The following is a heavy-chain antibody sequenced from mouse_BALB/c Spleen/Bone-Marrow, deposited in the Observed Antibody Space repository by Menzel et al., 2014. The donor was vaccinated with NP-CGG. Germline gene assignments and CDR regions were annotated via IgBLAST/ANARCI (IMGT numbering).Heavy chain of an antibody. D-gene: IGHD1-1*01. Sequence: VQLQQSGAELMKPGASVKISCKATGYTFSSYWIEWVKQRPGNGLEWIGEILPGSGSTIYNEKFRGKATFTADTSSNTAFMQLSSLTSEDSAVYYCAREDYYGSSYFDYWGQGTTLTVSS. CDR2: ILPGSGST. CDR1: GYTFSSYW. CDR3: AREDYYGSSYFDY. V-gene: IGHV1-9*01. J-gene: IGHJ2*01.